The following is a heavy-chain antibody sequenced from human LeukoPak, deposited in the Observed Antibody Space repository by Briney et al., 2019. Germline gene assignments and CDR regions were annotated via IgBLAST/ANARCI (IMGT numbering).Heavy chain of an antibody. V-gene: IGHV3-73*01. CDR3: ARGGPIYCSGDSCYPGDY. CDR1: GFTFSGSG. CDR2: IRGKTDSYST. D-gene: IGHD2-15*01. Sequence: GGSLRLSCAASGFTFSGSGMEWVRQASGKGLEWVGRIRGKTDSYSTAYAASVKGRFTISRDESKNTAYLQMNSLKTDDTAVYYCARGGPIYCSGDSCYPGDYWGQGTLVTVSS. J-gene: IGHJ4*02.